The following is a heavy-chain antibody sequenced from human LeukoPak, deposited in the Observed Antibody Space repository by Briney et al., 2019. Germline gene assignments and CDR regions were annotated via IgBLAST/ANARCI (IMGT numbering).Heavy chain of an antibody. V-gene: IGHV4-38-2*01. CDR3: AANIVVVPAAQYFQH. Sequence: SETLSLTCAVSSYSISSGYYWGWIRQPPGKGLEWIGSIYHSGSTYYNPSLKSRVTISVDTSKNQFSLKLSSVTAADTAVYYCAANIVVVPAAQYFQHWGQGTLVTVSS. D-gene: IGHD2-2*01. CDR2: IYHSGST. CDR1: SYSISSGYY. J-gene: IGHJ1*01.